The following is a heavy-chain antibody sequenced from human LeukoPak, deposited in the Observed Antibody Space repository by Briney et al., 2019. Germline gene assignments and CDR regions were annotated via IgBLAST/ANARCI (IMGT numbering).Heavy chain of an antibody. J-gene: IGHJ4*02. CDR1: GFTFNRHW. V-gene: IGHV3-74*01. CDR2: IHTDGSTT. D-gene: IGHD1-26*01. CDR3: ARDLVGLTGDY. Sequence: GGSLRLSCAVSGFTFNRHWMHWVRQAPGKGLVWVSHIHTDGSTTTYADSVKGRFTISRDNAKNTLYLQMNSLRAEDTAVYYCARDLVGLTGDYWGQGTLVTVSS.